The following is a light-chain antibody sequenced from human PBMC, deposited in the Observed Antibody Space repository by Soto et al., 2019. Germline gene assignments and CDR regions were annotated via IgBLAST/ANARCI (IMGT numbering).Light chain of an antibody. J-gene: IGKJ5*01. CDR3: QQLNSYPIT. Sequence: DIQLTQSPSFLSASVGDRVTITCRASQSISSYLAWYQQKPGKAPNLLLYAASTLQSGVTSRFSGSGCGTEFTLTISSLQPEDSATYYCQQLNSYPITFGQGTRVEIK. CDR1: QSISSY. CDR2: AAS. V-gene: IGKV1-9*01.